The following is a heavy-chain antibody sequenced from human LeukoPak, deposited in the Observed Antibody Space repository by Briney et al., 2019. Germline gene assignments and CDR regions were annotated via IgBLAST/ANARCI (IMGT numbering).Heavy chain of an antibody. D-gene: IGHD5-24*01. CDR2: IYHSGST. CDR3: ARGGGDVYNVFDY. Sequence: PSETLSLTCTVSGGSISSYYWSWIRQPPGKGLEWIGYIYHSGSTNYNPSLKSRVTISVDTSKNQFSLKLSSVTAADTAVYYCARGGGDVYNVFDYWGQGTLVTVSS. V-gene: IGHV4-59*12. J-gene: IGHJ4*02. CDR1: GGSISSYY.